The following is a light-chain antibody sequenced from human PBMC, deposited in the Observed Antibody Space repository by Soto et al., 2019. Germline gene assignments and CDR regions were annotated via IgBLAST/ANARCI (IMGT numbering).Light chain of an antibody. CDR3: QQSYNFPRT. CDR2: AAS. J-gene: IGKJ1*01. Sequence: DIQMTQSPSSLSASVGDRATITCRTSQGINDYLNWYQMKPGEAPKLLIYAASALQSGIPSRFSGSASGTEFTLTITSLQPEDFATYYCQQSYNFPRTFGQGTKVDIK. V-gene: IGKV1-39*01. CDR1: QGINDY.